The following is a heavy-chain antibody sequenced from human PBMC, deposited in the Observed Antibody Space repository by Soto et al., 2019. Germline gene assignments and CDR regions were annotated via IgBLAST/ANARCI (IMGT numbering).Heavy chain of an antibody. D-gene: IGHD6-13*01. J-gene: IGHJ5*02. CDR3: ARDNSSSWYGQTNWFDP. V-gene: IGHV3-33*01. Sequence: QVQLVESGGGVVQPGRSLRLSCAASGFTFSSYGMHWVRQPPGKGLEWVAVIWYDGSNKYYADSVKGRFTISRDNSKNTLYLQMNSLRAEDTAVYYCARDNSSSWYGQTNWFDPWGQGTLVTVPS. CDR2: IWYDGSNK. CDR1: GFTFSSYG.